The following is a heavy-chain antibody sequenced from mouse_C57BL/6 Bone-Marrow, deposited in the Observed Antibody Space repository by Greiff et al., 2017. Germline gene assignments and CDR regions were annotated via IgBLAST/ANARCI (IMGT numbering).Heavy chain of an antibody. V-gene: IGHV2-9-1*01. Sequence: VQLVESGPGLVAPSQSLSITCTVSGFSLTSYAISWVRQPPGKGLAWLGVIWTGGGTNYNSALKSRLSISKDNSKSQVFLKMNSLQTDDTARYYCAREGRSRQPAFGFAYWGQGTLVTVSA. CDR1: GFSLTSYA. CDR2: IWTGGGT. D-gene: IGHD3-2*01. CDR3: AREGRSRQPAFGFAY. J-gene: IGHJ3*01.